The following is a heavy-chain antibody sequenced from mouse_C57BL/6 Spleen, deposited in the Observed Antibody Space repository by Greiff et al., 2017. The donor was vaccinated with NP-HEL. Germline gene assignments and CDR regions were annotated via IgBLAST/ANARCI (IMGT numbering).Heavy chain of an antibody. CDR2: ISDGGSYT. V-gene: IGHV5-4*03. D-gene: IGHD1-1*01. J-gene: IGHJ4*01. CDR1: GFTFSSYA. CDR3: ARVRYYGSSLYYAMDY. Sequence: EVKLMESGGGLVKPGGSLKLSCAASGFTFSSYAMSWVRQTPEKRLEWVATISDGGSYTYYPDNVKGRFTISRDNAKNNLYLQMSHLKSEDTPMYYCARVRYYGSSLYYAMDYWGQGTSVTVSS.